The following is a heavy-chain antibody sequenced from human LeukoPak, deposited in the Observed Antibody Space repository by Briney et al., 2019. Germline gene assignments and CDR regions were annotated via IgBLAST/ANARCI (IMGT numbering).Heavy chain of an antibody. J-gene: IGHJ5*02. V-gene: IGHV1-8*01. CDR1: GYTFTSYD. CDR3: ARGSSPITIFGVVIRRQWAFDP. Sequence: ASVKVSCKASGYTFTSYDINWVRQATGQGLEWMGWMNPNSGNTGYAQKFQGRVTMTRNTSISTAYMELSSLRSEDTAVYYCARGSSPITIFGVVIRRQWAFDPWGQGTLVTVSS. D-gene: IGHD3-3*01. CDR2: MNPNSGNT.